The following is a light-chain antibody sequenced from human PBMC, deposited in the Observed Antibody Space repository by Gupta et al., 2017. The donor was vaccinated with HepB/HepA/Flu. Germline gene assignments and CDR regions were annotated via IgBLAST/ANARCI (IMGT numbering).Light chain of an antibody. CDR2: LNN. V-gene: IGLV1-44*01. CDR3: SLFDYSLLVV. J-gene: IGLJ2*01. Sequence: QSVLSQPPSASGTPGQRVTISCSGTSSNIGTYTVNWYQQFPGSAPKPLTYLNNQRPSGVSDRFSGSKSVTSASLSISRLQSDDEADYFCSLFDYSLLVVFGGGTKLTVL. CDR1: SSNIGTYT.